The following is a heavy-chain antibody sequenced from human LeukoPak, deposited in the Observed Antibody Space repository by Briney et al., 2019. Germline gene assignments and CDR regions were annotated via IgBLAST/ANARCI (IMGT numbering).Heavy chain of an antibody. CDR3: ARDPNGDYIGAFDM. J-gene: IGHJ3*02. D-gene: IGHD4-17*01. Sequence: PGVSLRLSCTASGFTFSAYAMMWVRQAPGKGSKLVSAIRGCGGSAFYAVYVKTSFPIYRDNSKYTLFLHMNSLTAEDTDVYYCARDPNGDYIGAFDMWGPGTMVTVSS. CDR1: GFTFSAYA. V-gene: IGHV3-23*01. CDR2: IRGCGGSA.